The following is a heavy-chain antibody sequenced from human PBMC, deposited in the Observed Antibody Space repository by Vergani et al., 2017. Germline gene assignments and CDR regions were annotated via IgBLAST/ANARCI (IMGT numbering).Heavy chain of an antibody. CDR2: IWYDGSNK. CDR1: GFTFSSYG. Sequence: QVQLVESGGGVVQPGRSLRLSCAASGFTFSSYGMHWVRQAPGKGLEWVAVIWYDGSNKYYADSVKGRFTISRDNSKNTLYLQMNSLRAEDTAVYYCAKDSALVGANGFDPWGQGTLVTVSS. V-gene: IGHV3-33*06. CDR3: AKDSALVGANGFDP. J-gene: IGHJ5*02. D-gene: IGHD1-26*01.